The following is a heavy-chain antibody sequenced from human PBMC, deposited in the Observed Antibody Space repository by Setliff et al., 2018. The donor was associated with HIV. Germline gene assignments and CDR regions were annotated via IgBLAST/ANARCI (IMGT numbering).Heavy chain of an antibody. Sequence: PGESLRLSCAASGLTLSNSAMTWVRQRPGRGLEWVSLIQSGGIMYYADSVKGRFTISRDNSNNTLSLQMSSLRAEDTALYYCAKLDYYDYSGSWARKVAIDFWGRGTMVTV. CDR3: AKLDYYDYSGSWARKVAIDF. V-gene: IGHV3-23*01. D-gene: IGHD3-22*01. J-gene: IGHJ3*01. CDR1: GLTLSNSA. CDR2: IQSGGIM.